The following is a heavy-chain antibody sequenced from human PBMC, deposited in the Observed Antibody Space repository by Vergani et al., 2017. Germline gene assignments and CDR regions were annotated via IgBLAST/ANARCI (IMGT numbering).Heavy chain of an antibody. J-gene: IGHJ3*02. D-gene: IGHD1-1*01. V-gene: IGHV4-39*01. CDR3: VRLQLDRRGSDWAFDI. Sequence: QLQLQEAGPGPVQPSENLSLTCTVSGASIVGSSFYWGWIRQSPGKGLEWIGNIYYSGTSYFNLSLKSRVTISVDRPKNQISMKLTSVTAADTAVYYCVRLQLDRRGSDWAFDIWGPGTLVTVSS. CDR2: IYYSGTS. CDR1: GASIVGSSFY.